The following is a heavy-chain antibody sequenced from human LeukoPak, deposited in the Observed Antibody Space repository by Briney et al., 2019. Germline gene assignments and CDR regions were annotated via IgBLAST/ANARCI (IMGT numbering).Heavy chain of an antibody. V-gene: IGHV1-3*01. D-gene: IGHD3-22*01. Sequence: ASVKVSCKASGYTFTSYAMHRVRQAPGQRLEWMGWINAGNGYTKYSQKFQGRVTITRDTSASTAYMELSSLRSEDTAVYYCARSSLTYYYDSSGYYSNWFDPWGQGTLVTVSS. CDR3: ARSSLTYYYDSSGYYSNWFDP. CDR1: GYTFTSYA. J-gene: IGHJ5*02. CDR2: INAGNGYT.